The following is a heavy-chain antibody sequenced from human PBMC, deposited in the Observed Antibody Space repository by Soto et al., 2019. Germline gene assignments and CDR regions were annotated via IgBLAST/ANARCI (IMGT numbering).Heavy chain of an antibody. D-gene: IGHD1-26*01. CDR3: ARREIQGPIDY. J-gene: IGHJ4*02. V-gene: IGHV4-28*01. CDR1: GYSISSSHW. Sequence: QVQLQESGPGLVKPSDTLSLTCAVSGYSISSSHWWGWIRQPPGKGLEWIGYIYYSGTTYYNPSLKSRVTMSVDTSKNQFSLMLTSVTAVDTAVYYCARREIQGPIDYWGQGTLVTVSS. CDR2: IYYSGTT.